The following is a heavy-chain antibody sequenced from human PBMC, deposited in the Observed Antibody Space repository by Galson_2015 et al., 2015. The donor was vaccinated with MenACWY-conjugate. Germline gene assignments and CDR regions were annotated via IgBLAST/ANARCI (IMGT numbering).Heavy chain of an antibody. CDR1: GFTFGSYS. J-gene: IGHJ6*03. V-gene: IGHV3-21*01. Sequence: SLRLSCAASGFTFGSYSLNWVRQAPGKGLEWISSITSSNNSIFYIDSVKGRFTITRDNAKDSLYLQMNSLRVEDTAVFYCARGPYGSGTYSTSLAFYYHCFDVWGKGTAVTVSS. CDR3: ARGPYGSGTYSTSLAFYYHCFDV. D-gene: IGHD3-10*01. CDR2: ITSSNNSI.